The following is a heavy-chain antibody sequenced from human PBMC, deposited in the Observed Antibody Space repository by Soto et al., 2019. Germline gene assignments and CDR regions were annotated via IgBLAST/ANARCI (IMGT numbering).Heavy chain of an antibody. CDR1: GGSISSSSYY. Sequence: SETLSLTCTVSGGSISSSSYYWGWIRQPPGKGLEWIGSIYYSGSTYYNPSLKSRVTISVDTSKNQFSLKLSSVTAADTAVYYCAIGRIVVVAATVWFDPWGQGTLVTVS. J-gene: IGHJ5*02. CDR2: IYYSGST. CDR3: AIGRIVVVAATVWFDP. D-gene: IGHD2-15*01. V-gene: IGHV4-39*01.